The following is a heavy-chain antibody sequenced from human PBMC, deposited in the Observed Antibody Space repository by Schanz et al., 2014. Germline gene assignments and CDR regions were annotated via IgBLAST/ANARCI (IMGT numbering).Heavy chain of an antibody. Sequence: QVQLQQWGAGLLKPSETLSLTCAVYGASFSGYYWSWIRQPPGKGLEWIGEINHRGSTNYNPSLRSRVTISADTSKNQFSLKLTSVTAADSAVYFCTRGNALDVWGQGTTVTVSS. CDR1: GASFSGYY. CDR2: INHRGST. J-gene: IGHJ6*02. V-gene: IGHV4-34*01. D-gene: IGHD1-1*01. CDR3: TRGNALDV.